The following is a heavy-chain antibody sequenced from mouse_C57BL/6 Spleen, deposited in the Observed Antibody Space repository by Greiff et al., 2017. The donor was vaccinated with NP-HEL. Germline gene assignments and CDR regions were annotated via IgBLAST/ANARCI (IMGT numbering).Heavy chain of an antibody. CDR3: ARSYYSNGALDY. Sequence: QVQLQQPGAELVKPGASVKMSCKASGYTFTSYWITWVKQRPGQGLEWIGDIYPGSGSTNYNEKFKSKATLTVDTSSSTAYMQLSSLTSEDSAVYYCARSYYSNGALDYWGQGTTLTVSS. J-gene: IGHJ2*01. CDR2: IYPGSGST. D-gene: IGHD2-5*01. CDR1: GYTFTSYW. V-gene: IGHV1-55*01.